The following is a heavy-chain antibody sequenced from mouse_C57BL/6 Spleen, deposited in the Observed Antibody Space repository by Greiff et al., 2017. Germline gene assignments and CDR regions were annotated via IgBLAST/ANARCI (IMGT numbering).Heavy chain of an antibody. J-gene: IGHJ2*01. Sequence: VQLPQSGPELVKPGASVKMSCKASGYTFTDYNMHWVKQSHGKSLEWIGYINPNNGGTSYNQKFKGKANLTVNKSASTAYMELRSLTWEESAVYYCALRQLRLREYFDYWGQGTTLTVSS. CDR2: INPNNGGT. CDR1: GYTFTDYN. V-gene: IGHV1-22*01. D-gene: IGHD3-2*02. CDR3: ALRQLRLREYFDY.